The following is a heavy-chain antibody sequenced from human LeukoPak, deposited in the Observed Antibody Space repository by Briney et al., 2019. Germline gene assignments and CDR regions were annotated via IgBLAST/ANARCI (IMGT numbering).Heavy chain of an antibody. V-gene: IGHV4-39*07. J-gene: IGHJ4*02. Sequence: SETLSLTCNVSGGSISSSSYYWGWIRQPPGKGLEWIGSIYYSGSTHYNPSLKSRVTISVDTSKNQFSLKLSSVTAADTAVYYCARDLLWFGDDYWGQGTLVTVSS. D-gene: IGHD3-10*01. CDR1: GGSISSSSYY. CDR2: IYYSGST. CDR3: ARDLLWFGDDY.